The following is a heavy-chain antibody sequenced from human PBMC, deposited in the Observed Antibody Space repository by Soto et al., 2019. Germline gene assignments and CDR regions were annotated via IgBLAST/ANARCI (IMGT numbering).Heavy chain of an antibody. CDR3: AKDRGRVLRFLEWLLSFYFDY. D-gene: IGHD3-3*01. CDR1: GFTFSSYG. V-gene: IGHV3-30*18. Sequence: GGSLRLSCAASGFTFSSYGMHWVRQAPGKGLEWVAVISYDGSNKYYADSVKGRFTISRDNSKNTLYLQMNSLRAEDTAVYYCAKDRGRVLRFLEWLLSFYFDYWGQGTLVTVSS. CDR2: ISYDGSNK. J-gene: IGHJ4*02.